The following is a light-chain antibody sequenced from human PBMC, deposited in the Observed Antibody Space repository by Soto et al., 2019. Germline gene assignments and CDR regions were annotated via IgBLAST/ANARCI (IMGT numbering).Light chain of an antibody. Sequence: SYELTQPPSVSVSPGQTARITCSGDALPKQYSYWYQQKPGQAPVLVIYKDEERPSGIPERFSGSSSGTTVTLTISGVQAEDEADYYCQSADSNAVIFGGGTQLTVL. CDR1: ALPKQY. CDR3: QSADSNAVI. V-gene: IGLV3-25*03. CDR2: KDE. J-gene: IGLJ7*01.